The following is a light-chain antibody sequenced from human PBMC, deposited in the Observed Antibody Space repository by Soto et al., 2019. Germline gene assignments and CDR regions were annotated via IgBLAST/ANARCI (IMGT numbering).Light chain of an antibody. Sequence: EIVLTQSPATLSLSPGERATLSCRASQSVTTYLAWYQQKPGQAPRLLIYDASNRATGIPARFSGSGSETDFPLTISSLEPEDFAVYYCQHRKSWPLTFGQGTRLEIK. CDR2: DAS. CDR1: QSVTTY. V-gene: IGKV3-11*01. J-gene: IGKJ5*01. CDR3: QHRKSWPLT.